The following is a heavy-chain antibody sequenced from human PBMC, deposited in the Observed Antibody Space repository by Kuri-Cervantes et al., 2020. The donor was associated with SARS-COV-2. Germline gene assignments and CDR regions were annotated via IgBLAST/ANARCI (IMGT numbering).Heavy chain of an antibody. CDR3: ARVSWMQLWHRYFDN. D-gene: IGHD5-18*01. J-gene: IGHJ4*02. V-gene: IGHV4-61*09. CDR1: GVSVSGGTYY. Sequence: SCDVSGVSVSGGTYYWSWIRQPAGKGLEWIGHIYTTGSTDYNPSLKSRVSISLDKSKSQFSLKLSSVTASDTAVYYCARVSWMQLWHRYFDNWGQGTLVTVSS. CDR2: IYTTGST.